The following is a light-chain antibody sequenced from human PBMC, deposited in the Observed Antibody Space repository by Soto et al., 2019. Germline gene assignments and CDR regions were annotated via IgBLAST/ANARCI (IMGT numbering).Light chain of an antibody. Sequence: DIQMTQSPSSLSASVGDRVTITCRASQSISSYLNWYQQKPGKAPKLLIYAASSLQSGVPSRFSGSGSGTDFTLTISSLQPEDFASYYCKQSYRTPYTFGQGTKLEIK. J-gene: IGKJ2*01. CDR1: QSISSY. CDR3: KQSYRTPYT. V-gene: IGKV1-39*01. CDR2: AAS.